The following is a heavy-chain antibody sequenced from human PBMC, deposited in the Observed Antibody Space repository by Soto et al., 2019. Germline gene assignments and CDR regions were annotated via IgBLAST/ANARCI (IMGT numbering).Heavy chain of an antibody. D-gene: IGHD3-22*01. J-gene: IGHJ4*02. CDR3: AAGDSSGYYGG. CDR1: GFIFTTSS. CDR2: ITVGTGNT. V-gene: IGHV1-58*01. Sequence: GASVKVSCKASGFIFTTSSVQWVRQARGQRLEWIGWITVGTGNTNYAQKFQEGVTITRDMSTSTAYMELSNLRSEDTAVYYCAAGDSSGYYGGWGQGTQVTVPQ.